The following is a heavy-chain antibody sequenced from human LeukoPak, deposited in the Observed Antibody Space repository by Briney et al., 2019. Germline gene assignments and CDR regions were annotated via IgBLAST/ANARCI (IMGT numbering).Heavy chain of an antibody. CDR1: GGSISSYY. V-gene: IGHV4-4*07. D-gene: IGHD2-2*01. CDR3: ARSSTSWGSFDY. CDR2: IYTSGST. Sequence: NPSETVSLTCTVSGGSISSYYWSWIRQPAGKGLEWIGRIYTSGSTNYNPSLKSRVTISVDTSKNQFSLKLSSVTAADTAVYYCARSSTSWGSFDYWGQGTLVTVSS. J-gene: IGHJ4*02.